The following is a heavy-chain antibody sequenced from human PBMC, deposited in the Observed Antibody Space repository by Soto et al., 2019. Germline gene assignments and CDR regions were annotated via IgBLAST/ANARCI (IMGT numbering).Heavy chain of an antibody. CDR2: LSYDGNNK. J-gene: IGHJ3*01. CDR1: GFSFASYA. CDR3: ARGFGPSLQLGFDV. D-gene: IGHD3-10*01. Sequence: QVQLVESGGGVVQPGGSLRLSCAASGFSFASYAFHWVRQAPGKGLEWVAALSYDGNNKYYADSVEGRLTISRDTSTDTLYAQLTSLRSDDTAMYYCARGFGPSLQLGFDVWGRGTMVSVSS. V-gene: IGHV3-30-3*01.